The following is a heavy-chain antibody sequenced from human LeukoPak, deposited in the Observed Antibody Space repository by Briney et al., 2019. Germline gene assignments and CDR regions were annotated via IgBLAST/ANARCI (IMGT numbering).Heavy chain of an antibody. V-gene: IGHV4-30-2*01. CDR1: GGSISSGGYY. CDR2: IYHSGST. J-gene: IGHJ6*03. CDR3: ARRGSWDIPYYYYYMDV. D-gene: IGHD2-15*01. Sequence: PSQTLSLTCTVSGGSISSGGYYWSWIRQPPGKGLEWIGYIYHSGSTYYNPSLKSRVTISVDRSKNQFSLKLSSVTAADTAVYYCARRGSWDIPYYYYYMDVWGKGTTVTVSS.